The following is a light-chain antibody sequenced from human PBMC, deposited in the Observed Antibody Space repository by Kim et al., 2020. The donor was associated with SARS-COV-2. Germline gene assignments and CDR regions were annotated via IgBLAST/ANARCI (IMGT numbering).Light chain of an antibody. J-gene: IGKJ2*03. CDR1: RTGSSDS. CDR3: QQFDTSPYS. Sequence: LAPGDRAALSCRAGRTGSSDSFDWYQQKPGQAPRLLIYAASTRATGVPDRFSGSGSGTDFTLTITRLEPEDFAMYYCQQFDTSPYSFGQGTKLEI. CDR2: AAS. V-gene: IGKV3-20*01.